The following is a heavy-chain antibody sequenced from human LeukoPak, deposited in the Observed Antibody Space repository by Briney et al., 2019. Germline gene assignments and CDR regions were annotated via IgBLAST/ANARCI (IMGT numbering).Heavy chain of an antibody. CDR1: GGSISSGGYS. CDR2: IYHSGST. D-gene: IGHD3-3*01. V-gene: IGHV4-30-2*01. Sequence: SETLSLTCAVSGGSISSGGYSWSWIRQPPGKGLEWIGYIYHSGSTYYNPSLKSRVTISVDRSKTQFSLKLRSVPAADTAVYYCAREVFWSGSYTAWFDPWGQGTLVTVSS. CDR3: AREVFWSGSYTAWFDP. J-gene: IGHJ5*02.